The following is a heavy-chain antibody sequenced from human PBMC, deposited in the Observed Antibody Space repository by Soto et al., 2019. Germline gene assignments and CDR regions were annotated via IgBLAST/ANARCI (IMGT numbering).Heavy chain of an antibody. D-gene: IGHD3-10*01. V-gene: IGHV3-21*01. CDR3: AKDSSVGRVWFGELLFWFDY. J-gene: IGHJ4*02. CDR2: ISSSSSYI. CDR1: GFTFSSYS. Sequence: PGGSLRLSCAASGFTFSSYSMNWVRQAPGKGLEWVSSISSSSSYIYYADSVKGRFTISRDSSKNTLYLQMNSLRAEDTAVYYCAKDSSVGRVWFGELLFWFDYWGQGTLVTVSS.